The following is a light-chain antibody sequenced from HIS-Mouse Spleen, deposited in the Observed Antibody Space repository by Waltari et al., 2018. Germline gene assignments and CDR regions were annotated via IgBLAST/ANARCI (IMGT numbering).Light chain of an antibody. CDR3: QQYYSTPLT. Sequence: DIVMTQSPDSLAVSLGERATINCKSSQSVLYSSNNKNYLAWYQQKPGQPPKLLIYWASTRESGVPDRFSGSWSGTDFTLTINSLQAEDVAVYYCQQYYSTPLTFGGGTKVEIK. CDR1: QSVLYSSNNKNY. J-gene: IGKJ4*01. CDR2: WAS. V-gene: IGKV4-1*01.